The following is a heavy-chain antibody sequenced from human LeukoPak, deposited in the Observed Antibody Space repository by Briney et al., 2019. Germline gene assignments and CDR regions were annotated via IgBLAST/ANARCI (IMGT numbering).Heavy chain of an antibody. CDR2: ISYDSTAI. CDR3: ARVWQDYSNTDY. V-gene: IGHV3-48*01. J-gene: IGHJ4*02. Sequence: GESLRLSCTASGFTFSTYHMVWVRQAPGKGLECLSYISYDSTAIHYADSVRGRFAISRDNAQSSLYLQMNSLTAEDTAIYFCARVWQDYSNTDYWGQGTLVTVSS. CDR1: GFTFSTYH. D-gene: IGHD4-11*01.